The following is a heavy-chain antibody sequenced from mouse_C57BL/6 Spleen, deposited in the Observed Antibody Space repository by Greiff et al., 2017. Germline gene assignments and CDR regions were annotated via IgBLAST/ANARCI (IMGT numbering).Heavy chain of an antibody. CDR1: GYTFTSYW. CDR3: TRSYYGNYEGYFDY. V-gene: IGHV1-5*01. CDR2: IYPGNSDT. Sequence: VQLQQSGTVLARPGASVKMSCKTSGYTFTSYWMHWVKQRPGQGLEWIGAIYPGNSDTSYNQKFKGKAKLTAVTSASTAYMELSSLTNEDSAVYYCTRSYYGNYEGYFDYWGQGTTLTVSS. J-gene: IGHJ2*01. D-gene: IGHD2-10*01.